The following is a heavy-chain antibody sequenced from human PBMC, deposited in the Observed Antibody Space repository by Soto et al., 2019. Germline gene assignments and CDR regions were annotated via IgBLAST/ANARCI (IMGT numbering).Heavy chain of an antibody. CDR1: GFTVSNNH. D-gene: IGHD3-16*01. CDR2: VHGGVST. Sequence: VQLVESGGGLIQPGGSLRLSCAASGFTVSNNHITWVRQAAGKGLELVSFVHGGVSTSYADSVKGRFTISRDNSKNTLYLQMNSLRAEDTAIYYCAGRLTTAASLDYWGRGTLVTVSS. J-gene: IGHJ4*02. V-gene: IGHV3-53*01. CDR3: AGRLTTAASLDY.